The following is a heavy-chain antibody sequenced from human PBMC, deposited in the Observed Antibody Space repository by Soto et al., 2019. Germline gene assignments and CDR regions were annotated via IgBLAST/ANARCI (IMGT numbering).Heavy chain of an antibody. V-gene: IGHV3-13*04. D-gene: IGHD6-6*01. J-gene: IGHJ5*02. CDR2: IGTSGDT. CDR1: GFTFSRYD. Sequence: EVQVVESGGGLVQPGGSLRLSCAASGFTFSRYDMHWVRQATGRGLEWVSGIGTSGDTYYAGSVKGRFTISRENAKKSAYLQKDSLRAGDTAVCYCTRRALGFYPWGQGTLV. CDR3: TRRALGFYP.